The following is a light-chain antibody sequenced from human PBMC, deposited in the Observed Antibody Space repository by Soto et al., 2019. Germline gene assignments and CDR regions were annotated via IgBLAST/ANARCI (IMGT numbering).Light chain of an antibody. CDR3: AAWDVSLVV. J-gene: IGLJ2*01. Sequence: QPVLTQPPSASGTPGQRVTISCSGSSSNIGTNTVIWYQQLPGAAPKLLIYSDNQRPSGVPDRFSGSKSGTSASLAISGLQSEDEAAYYCAAWDVSLVVFGGGTKLTVL. CDR1: SSNIGTNT. CDR2: SDN. V-gene: IGLV1-44*01.